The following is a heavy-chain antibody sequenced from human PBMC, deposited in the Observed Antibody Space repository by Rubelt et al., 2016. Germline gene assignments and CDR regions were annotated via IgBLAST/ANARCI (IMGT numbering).Heavy chain of an antibody. V-gene: IGHV4-39*07. D-gene: IGHD6-6*01. CDR3: ARGLIAARLHINCFDP. CDR1: GGSISSSSYY. Sequence: QLQLQESGPGLVKPSETLSLTCTVSGGSISSSSYYWGWIRQPPGKGLEWIGSIYYSGSTYYNPSLKSRATISVDTSKNQFSLKLSSVTAADTAVYYCARGLIAARLHINCFDPWGQGTLVTVSS. CDR2: IYYSGST. J-gene: IGHJ5*02.